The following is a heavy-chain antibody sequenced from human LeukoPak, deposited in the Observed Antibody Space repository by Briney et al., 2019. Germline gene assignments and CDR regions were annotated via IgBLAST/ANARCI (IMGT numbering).Heavy chain of an antibody. D-gene: IGHD1-7*01. CDR2: IYYGGST. CDR3: ARVPGGGTAAN. Sequence: SETLSLTCTVSGGSVSSDSYYWSWIRQPPGKGLEWIGYIYYGGSTNYNPSLKSRVAISVDTSKNQFSLKMSSVTAADTAVYYCARVPGGGTAANWGQGTMVTVSS. J-gene: IGHJ3*01. CDR1: GGSVSSDSYY. V-gene: IGHV4-61*01.